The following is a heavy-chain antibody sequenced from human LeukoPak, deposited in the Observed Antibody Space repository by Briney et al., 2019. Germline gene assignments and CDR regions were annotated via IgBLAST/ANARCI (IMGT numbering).Heavy chain of an antibody. J-gene: IGHJ4*02. CDR3: ARDRIAAPDDFDY. D-gene: IGHD6-13*01. CDR2: VNPNSGGT. V-gene: IGHV1-2*02. Sequence: GASVPVSCQASGYTFTCYYIHWVGPAPGQGVEWMGLVNPNSGGTNYAQNFQGRVTMTRDTSTSTAYMEVSSLRSDDTAVYYCARDRIAAPDDFDYWGEGTPVTVSS. CDR1: GYTFTCYY.